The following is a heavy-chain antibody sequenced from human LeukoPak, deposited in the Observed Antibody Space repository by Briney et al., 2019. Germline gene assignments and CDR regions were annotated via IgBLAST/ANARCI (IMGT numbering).Heavy chain of an antibody. V-gene: IGHV3-7*05. D-gene: IGHD1-26*01. Sequence: GGSLRLSRAASAFTFRTYLMSWVRQAPGKGLEWVAMIKPDGSEKYYVDSVKGLFTISRDNAKNSLYLQMSSLRAEDTAVYYCTRDASGDTNSGPRMDVWGQGTTVTVSS. CDR1: AFTFRTYL. CDR3: TRDASGDTNSGPRMDV. CDR2: IKPDGSEK. J-gene: IGHJ6*02.